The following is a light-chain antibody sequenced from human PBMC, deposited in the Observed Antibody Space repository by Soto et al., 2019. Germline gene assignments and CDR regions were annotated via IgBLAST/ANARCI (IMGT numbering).Light chain of an antibody. V-gene: IGKV1-5*03. CDR2: KAS. Sequence: DIQMTQSPSTLSASVGDRVTITCRASQSISNWLAWYQQKPGKAPKVLIYKASSLESGVPSRFSGSGSGTEFTLTISSLQPDDFATYYCQQYTSYSVYTFGQGTKLEIK. J-gene: IGKJ2*01. CDR1: QSISNW. CDR3: QQYTSYSVYT.